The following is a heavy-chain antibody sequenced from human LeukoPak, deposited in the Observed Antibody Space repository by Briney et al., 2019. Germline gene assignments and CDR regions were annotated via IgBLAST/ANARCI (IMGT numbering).Heavy chain of an antibody. CDR1: GFTFSTYW. V-gene: IGHV3-7*01. CDR2: IKQDGSEK. D-gene: IGHD3-3*01. CDR3: ARERQNKDFWSGGDY. Sequence: GGSLRLSCAASGFTFSTYWMSWVRQAPGKGLEWVANIKQDGSEKYYVDSVKGRFTISRDNAKNSLYLQMNTLRPEDTAVYYCARERQNKDFWSGGDYWGQGTLVSVSS. J-gene: IGHJ4*02.